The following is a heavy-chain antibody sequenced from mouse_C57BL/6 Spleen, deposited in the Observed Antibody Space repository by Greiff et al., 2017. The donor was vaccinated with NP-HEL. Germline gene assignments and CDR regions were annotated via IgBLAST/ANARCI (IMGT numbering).Heavy chain of an antibody. CDR3: ARSGTTVVAKGFAY. CDR2: IDPNSGGT. D-gene: IGHD1-1*01. Sequence: QVQLQQPGAELVKPGASVKLSCKASGYTFTSYWMHWVKQRPGRGLEWIGRIDPNSGGTKYNEKFKSKATLTVDKPSSTAYMQLSSLTSEESAVYYCARSGTTVVAKGFAYWGQGTLVTVSA. CDR1: GYTFTSYW. V-gene: IGHV1-72*01. J-gene: IGHJ3*01.